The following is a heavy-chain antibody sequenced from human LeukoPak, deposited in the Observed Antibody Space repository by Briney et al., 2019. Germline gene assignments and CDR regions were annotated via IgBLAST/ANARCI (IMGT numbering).Heavy chain of an antibody. Sequence: SQTLSLTCAISGDSVSSNSAAWNWIRQSPSRGLEWLGRTYYRSKWYNDYAVSMKSRITINPDTSKNQFSLQLNSVTPEDTAVYYCARGAYSSSWYGRVYFDYWGQGTLVTVSS. V-gene: IGHV6-1*01. J-gene: IGHJ4*02. CDR3: ARGAYSSSWYGRVYFDY. CDR2: TYYRSKWYN. D-gene: IGHD6-13*01. CDR1: GDSVSSNSAA.